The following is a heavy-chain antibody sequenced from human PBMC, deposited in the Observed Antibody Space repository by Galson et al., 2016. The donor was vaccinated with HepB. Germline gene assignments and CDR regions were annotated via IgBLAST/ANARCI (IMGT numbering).Heavy chain of an antibody. Sequence: SLRLSCAASGFTFSDYYMSWIRQAPGKGLEWVSYISSSGSTIYYADSVKGRFTISRDNAKNSLHLQMNSLRAEDTAVYYCSRDVYDNYCSCDCYDHYYYGMDVWGQGTTVIVSS. CDR3: SRDVYDNYCSCDCYDHYYYGMDV. CDR2: ISSSGSTI. J-gene: IGHJ6*02. D-gene: IGHD2-21*02. CDR1: GFTFSDYY. V-gene: IGHV3-11*01.